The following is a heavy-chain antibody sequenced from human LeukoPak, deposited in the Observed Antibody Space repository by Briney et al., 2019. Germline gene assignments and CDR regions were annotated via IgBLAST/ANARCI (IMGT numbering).Heavy chain of an antibody. J-gene: IGHJ4*02. CDR3: ARGGAYYYDSSGYPHRTYYDY. CDR1: GFTFSSYA. CDR2: ISGSGGST. Sequence: PGGSLRLSSAASGFTFSSYAMSWVRQAPGKGLEWVSAISGSGGSTYYADSVKGRFTISRDNSKNTLYLQMNSLRAEDTAVYYCARGGAYYYDSSGYPHRTYYDYWGQGTLVTVSS. D-gene: IGHD3-22*01. V-gene: IGHV3-23*01.